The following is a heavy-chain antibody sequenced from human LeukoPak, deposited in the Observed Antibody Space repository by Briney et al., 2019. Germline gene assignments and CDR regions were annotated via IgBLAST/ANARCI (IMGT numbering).Heavy chain of an antibody. CDR2: INPNSGGT. D-gene: IGHD6-19*01. Sequence: GASWKVSWKASGHTSAGGYMHWGRQAPGHVLELIGWINPNSGGTNYAQKFQGRVTMTRDTSISTAYMELSRLRSDDTAVYYCARDRIAVAGILDYWGQGTLVTVSS. V-gene: IGHV1-2*02. CDR3: ARDRIAVAGILDY. CDR1: GHTSAGGY. J-gene: IGHJ4*02.